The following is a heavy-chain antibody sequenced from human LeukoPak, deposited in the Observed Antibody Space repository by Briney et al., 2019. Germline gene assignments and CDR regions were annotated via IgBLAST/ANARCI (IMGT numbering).Heavy chain of an antibody. D-gene: IGHD2-2*01. CDR3: ARVTLGYCSSTSCFSHYYYMDV. CDR2: IYYSGST. CDR1: GGSISSYY. J-gene: IGHJ6*03. Sequence: ASETLSLTCTVSGGSISSYYWSWIRQPPGKGLEWIGYIYYSGSTNYNPSLKSRVTISVDTSKNQFSLKLSSVTAADTAVYYCARVTLGYCSSTSCFSHYYYMDVWGKGTTVTVSS. V-gene: IGHV4-59*01.